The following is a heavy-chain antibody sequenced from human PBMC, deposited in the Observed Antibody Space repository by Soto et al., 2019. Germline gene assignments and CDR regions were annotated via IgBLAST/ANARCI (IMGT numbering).Heavy chain of an antibody. V-gene: IGHV4-4*02. CDR2: IYHSGRN. CDR3: ARRAFYDSSGYYDY. J-gene: IGHJ4*02. Sequence: QVQLQESGPGLVKPSETLSLTCAVSGGSISTSNWWGWVRQPPGKGLEWIGEIYHSGRNNYNPSLQSRVTISVDKSKNQFSLKLSSATAADTAVYYCARRAFYDSSGYYDYWGQGTLVTVSS. D-gene: IGHD3-22*01. CDR1: GGSISTSNW.